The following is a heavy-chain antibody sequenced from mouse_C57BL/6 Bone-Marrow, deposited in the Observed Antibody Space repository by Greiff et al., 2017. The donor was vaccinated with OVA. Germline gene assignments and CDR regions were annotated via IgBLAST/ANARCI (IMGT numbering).Heavy chain of an antibody. V-gene: IGHV5-17*01. CDR1: GFTFSDYG. D-gene: IGHD1-1*01. J-gene: IGHJ3*01. CDR2: ISSGSSTI. Sequence: EVKLMESGGGLVKPGGSLKLSCAASGFTFSDYGMHWVRQAPEKGLEWVAYISSGSSTISYADPVKGRFTLSRDNAKNTLFLQMTSLRSEDTDMYYCARPLIYGVAYWGQGTLVTVSA. CDR3: ARPLIYGVAY.